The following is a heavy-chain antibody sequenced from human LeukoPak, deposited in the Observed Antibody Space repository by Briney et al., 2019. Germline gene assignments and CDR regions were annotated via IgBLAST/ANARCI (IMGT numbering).Heavy chain of an antibody. D-gene: IGHD6-19*01. V-gene: IGHV4-38-2*02. CDR2: IYHSGST. J-gene: IGHJ4*02. CDR1: GYSISSGYY. CDR3: AIDPGYSSGWYLY. Sequence: TSETLSLTCAVCGYSISSGYYWGWIRQPPGKGLEWIGSIYHSGSTYYNPSLKSRVTISVDTSKNQFSLKLSSVAATDTAVYYCAIDPGYSSGWYLYWGQGTLVTVSS.